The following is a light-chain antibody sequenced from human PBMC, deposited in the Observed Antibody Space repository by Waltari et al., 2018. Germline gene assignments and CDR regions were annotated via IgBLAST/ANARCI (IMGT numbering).Light chain of an antibody. J-gene: IGLJ3*02. CDR2: DVS. CDR3: KSYTGTGSWV. V-gene: IGLV2-14*03. Sequence: WYQQHPGKAPKVRIYDVSPRPSGISNRFSGSKSGNAASLIISGLQADDEADYYCKSYTGTGSWVFGGGTKLTVL.